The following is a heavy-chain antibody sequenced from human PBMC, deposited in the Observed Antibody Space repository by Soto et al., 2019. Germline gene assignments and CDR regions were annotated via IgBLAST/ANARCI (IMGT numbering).Heavy chain of an antibody. CDR3: ARHAQSDITIFGVVIIDFDY. CDR2: IYYSGST. V-gene: IGHV4-39*01. J-gene: IGHJ4*02. D-gene: IGHD3-3*01. CDR1: GGSISSSSYY. Sequence: QLQLQESGPGLVKPSETLSLTCTVSGGSISSSSYYWGWIRQPPGKGLEWIGSIYYSGSTYYNPSLKSRVTISVDTSKNQFSLKLSSVTAADTAVYYCARHAQSDITIFGVVIIDFDYWGQGTLVTVSS.